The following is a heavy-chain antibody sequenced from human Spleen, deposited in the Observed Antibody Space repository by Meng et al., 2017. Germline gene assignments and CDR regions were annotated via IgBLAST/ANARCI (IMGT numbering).Heavy chain of an antibody. CDR1: GYTLTELS. J-gene: IGHJ4*02. Sequence: ASVKVSCKVSGYTLTELSMHWVRQAPGKGLEWMGGFDPEDGETIYAQKFQGRVTMTEDTSTDTAYMELSSLRSEDTAVYYCARWDGSKRIDDYWGQGTLVTVSS. D-gene: IGHD4-23*01. CDR2: FDPEDGET. CDR3: ARWDGSKRIDDY. V-gene: IGHV1-24*01.